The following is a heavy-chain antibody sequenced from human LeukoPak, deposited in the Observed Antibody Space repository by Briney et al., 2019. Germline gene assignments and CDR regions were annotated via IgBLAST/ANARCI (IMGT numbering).Heavy chain of an antibody. Sequence: ASVKVSCKASGYTFTSYAMHWVRQAPGQRLEWMGWINAGNGNTKYSQKFQGRVTITRDTCASTAYMELSSLRSEDTAVYYCARDPRIAAAGGRFDYWGQGTLVTVSS. CDR3: ARDPRIAAAGGRFDY. CDR1: GYTFTSYA. V-gene: IGHV1-3*01. J-gene: IGHJ4*02. CDR2: INAGNGNT. D-gene: IGHD6-13*01.